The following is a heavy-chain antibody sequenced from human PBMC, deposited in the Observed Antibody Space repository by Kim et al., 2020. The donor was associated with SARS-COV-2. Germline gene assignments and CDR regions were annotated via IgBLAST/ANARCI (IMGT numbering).Heavy chain of an antibody. CDR3: ARDGGRGVRDYYGSGSSQWDYYYYGMDV. V-gene: IGHV3-53*01. D-gene: IGHD3-10*01. CDR2: IYSGGST. Sequence: GGSLRLSCAASGFTVSSNYMSWVRQAPGKGLEWVSVIYSGGSTYYADSVKGRFTISRDNSKNTLYLQMNSLRAEDTAVYYCARDGGRGVRDYYGSGSSQWDYYYYGMDVWGQGTTVTVSS. J-gene: IGHJ6*02. CDR1: GFTVSSNY.